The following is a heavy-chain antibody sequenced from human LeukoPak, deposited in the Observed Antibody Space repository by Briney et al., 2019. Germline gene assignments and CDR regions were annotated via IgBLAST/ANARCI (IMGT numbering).Heavy chain of an antibody. CDR3: ARVRRGRFLEWLSIPQNWFDP. CDR1: GGSFSGDY. CDR2: INHSGST. Sequence: PSETLSLTCAVYGGSFSGDYWSWIRQPPGKGLEWIGEINHSGSTNYNPSLKSRVTISVDTSKNQFSLKLSSVTAADTAVYYCARVRRGRFLEWLSIPQNWFDPWGQGTLVTVSS. J-gene: IGHJ5*02. D-gene: IGHD3-3*01. V-gene: IGHV4-34*01.